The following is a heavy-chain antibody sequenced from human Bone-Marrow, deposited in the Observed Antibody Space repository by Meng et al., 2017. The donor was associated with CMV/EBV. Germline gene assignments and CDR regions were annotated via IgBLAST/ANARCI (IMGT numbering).Heavy chain of an antibody. V-gene: IGHV3-21*01. J-gene: IGHJ4*02. CDR1: GFTFSNYG. Sequence: GGSLKISCAASGFTFSNYGMNWVRQAPGKGLEWVSSISGGSRSIYYADSVKGRFTISRDNAKNSLYLQMNSLRAEDTAVYYCARESVSWGQGTRVTVSS. CDR2: ISGGSRSI. CDR3: ARESVS. D-gene: IGHD2-8*01.